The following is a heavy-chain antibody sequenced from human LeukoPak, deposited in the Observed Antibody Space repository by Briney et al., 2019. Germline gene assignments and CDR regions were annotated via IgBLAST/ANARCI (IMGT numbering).Heavy chain of an antibody. CDR3: AREAIVGATFDP. Sequence: PGRSLRLSCAASGFTFSSYGMHWVRQAPGKGLEWVAVTWYDGSNKYYADSVKGRFTISRDNSKNTLYLQMNSLRTEDTAVYYCAREAIVGATFDPWGQGTLVTVSS. CDR1: GFTFSSYG. V-gene: IGHV3-30*19. CDR2: TWYDGSNK. D-gene: IGHD1-26*01. J-gene: IGHJ5*02.